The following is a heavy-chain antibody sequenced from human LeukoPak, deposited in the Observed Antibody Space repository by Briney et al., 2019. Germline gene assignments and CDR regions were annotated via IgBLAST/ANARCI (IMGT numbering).Heavy chain of an antibody. CDR2: INPIFGTA. J-gene: IGHJ6*03. CDR3: ARGLAVPAAHHGGDNYYCYLDV. V-gene: IGHV1-69*05. CDR1: GGTFSSYP. Sequence: SVQVSCQASGGTFSSYPISGVRQAPGQGLEWMGGINPIFGTANYAQKFQGRVTITTDESTSTAYMVLSSLRSEDTAVYYCARGLAVPAAHHGGDNYYCYLDVWGKGTTVTVSS. D-gene: IGHD2-2*01.